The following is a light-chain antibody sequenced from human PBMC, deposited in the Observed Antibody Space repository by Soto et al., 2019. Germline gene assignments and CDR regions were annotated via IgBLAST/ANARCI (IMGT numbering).Light chain of an antibody. Sequence: DIQMTQYPSTLSASVGERVTISCRASQSVNNWLAWYQRKPGKAPKLLIYAASSLQSGVPSRFSGSGSGTDLTLTISSLQPEDFATYYCQQANSFPITFGQGTRLEI. CDR2: AAS. CDR1: QSVNNW. J-gene: IGKJ5*01. CDR3: QQANSFPIT. V-gene: IGKV1-12*01.